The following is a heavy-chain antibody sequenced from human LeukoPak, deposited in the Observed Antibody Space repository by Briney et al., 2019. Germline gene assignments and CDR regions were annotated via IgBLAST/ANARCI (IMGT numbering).Heavy chain of an antibody. Sequence: PGGSLRLSCAASGFTFSDYYTSWIRQAPGKGLEWIGYLYDRGSTNYNPSLKSRVTISVDTSKNQFSLKLTSVTAADTAVYYCASGVVVTGSDAFDIWGQGTMVTVSS. D-gene: IGHD2-21*02. CDR2: LYDRGST. CDR3: ASGVVVTGSDAFDI. V-gene: IGHV4-59*01. CDR1: GFTFSDYY. J-gene: IGHJ3*02.